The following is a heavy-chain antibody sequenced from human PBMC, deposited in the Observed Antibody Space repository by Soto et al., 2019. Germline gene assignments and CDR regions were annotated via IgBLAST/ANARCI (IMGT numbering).Heavy chain of an antibody. D-gene: IGHD3-10*01. CDR2: ISYDGSNK. J-gene: IGHJ6*02. CDR1: GFTFSSYG. V-gene: IGHV3-30*18. CDR3: AKDKRYYGSGSYFTYYAMDV. Sequence: QVQLAESGGGVVQPGRSLRLSCAASGFTFSSYGMHWVRQAPGKGLEWVAIISYDGSNKYYADSVKGQFTISRVNSKNTLYLQMNSLIAEDTSVYFCAKDKRYYGSGSYFTYYAMDVCGQGTTVTVSS.